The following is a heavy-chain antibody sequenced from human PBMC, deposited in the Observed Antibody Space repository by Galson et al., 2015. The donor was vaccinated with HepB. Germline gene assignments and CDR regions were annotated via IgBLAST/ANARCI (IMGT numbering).Heavy chain of an antibody. V-gene: IGHV4-34*01. CDR1: GGSFSDCY. CDR2: INHSEST. CDR3: ARGPASVVYDYVWGSSRQPLYYLDS. Sequence: SETLSLTCAVYGGSFSDCYWSWIRQPPGKGLEWIGEINHSESTNDNPSLKSRITISVDTSKNQFSLKLTSVTAADAAVYYCARGPASVVYDYVWGSSRQPLYYLDSWGQGTLLTVSS. D-gene: IGHD3-16*02. J-gene: IGHJ4*02.